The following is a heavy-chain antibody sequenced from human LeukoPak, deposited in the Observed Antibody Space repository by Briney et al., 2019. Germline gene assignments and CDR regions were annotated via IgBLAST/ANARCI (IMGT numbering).Heavy chain of an antibody. CDR3: ARGAGYNYPYYFDY. V-gene: IGHV3-9*01. CDR1: GFTFDDYA. CDR2: ISWNSGSI. Sequence: GGSLRLSCAASGFTFDDYAMHWVRQAPGKGLEWVSGISWNSGSIGYADSVKGRFTISRDNAKNSLYLQMNSLRAEDTAVYYCARGAGYNYPYYFDYWGQGTLVTVSS. D-gene: IGHD5-24*01. J-gene: IGHJ4*02.